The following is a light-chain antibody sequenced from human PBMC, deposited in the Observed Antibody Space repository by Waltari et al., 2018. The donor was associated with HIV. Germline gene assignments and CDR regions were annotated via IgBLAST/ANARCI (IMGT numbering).Light chain of an antibody. CDR2: GPP. Sequence: DIQMTQSPSSLSALVGDGVTITCRASQNIGTYLNWYQHRPGKPPKLLMHGPPTLQSGTPLRVNGSGSVTEVTLAIRSLEPEDSAVYYCQQAYNAPLTFGGGTRVEI. J-gene: IGKJ4*01. CDR3: QQAYNAPLT. CDR1: QNIGTY. V-gene: IGKV1-39*01.